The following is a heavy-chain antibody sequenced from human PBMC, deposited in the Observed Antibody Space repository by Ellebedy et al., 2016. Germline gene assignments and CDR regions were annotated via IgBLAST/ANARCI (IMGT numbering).Heavy chain of an antibody. D-gene: IGHD3-3*01. V-gene: IGHV1-18*01. CDR1: GYSFTTYG. J-gene: IGHJ4*02. CDR3: ARGWKTMFGVITEDI. Sequence: ASVKVSXXASGYSFTTYGIIWVRQAPGQGLEWMGWITTYNGDTNYAQRLQGRVTMTKDTSTSTAYMELRSLTSDDTAVYYCARGWKTMFGVITEDIWGQGTLVTVSS. CDR2: ITTYNGDT.